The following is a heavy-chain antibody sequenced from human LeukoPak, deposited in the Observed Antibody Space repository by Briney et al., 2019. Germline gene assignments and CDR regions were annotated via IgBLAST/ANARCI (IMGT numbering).Heavy chain of an antibody. CDR1: GFTFSNAW. CDR3: AKYCDSDHHCYDP. J-gene: IGHJ5*02. D-gene: IGHD2-2*01. CDR2: IKSKTDGGTT. Sequence: PGGSLRLSCAASGFTFSNAWMNWVRQAPGKGLEWVGRIKSKTDGGTTDYAAPVKGRFTFSRDESRNMLHLQMNSLKTEDTAVYYCAKYCDSDHHCYDPWGQGTLVTVSS. V-gene: IGHV3-15*07.